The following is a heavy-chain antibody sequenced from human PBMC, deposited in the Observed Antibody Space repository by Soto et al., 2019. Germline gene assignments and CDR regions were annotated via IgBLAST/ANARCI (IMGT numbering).Heavy chain of an antibody. Sequence: QVQLQESGPGLVKPSQTLSLTCTVSGGSISSGGYYWSWIRQHPGKGLEWIGYIYYSGSTYYNPSLKRRVTISVDTSKNQISLKLSSVTAADTAVYYCARAWFGELLFGWFDPWGQGTRVTVSS. D-gene: IGHD3-10*01. J-gene: IGHJ5*02. V-gene: IGHV4-31*03. CDR1: GGSISSGGYY. CDR3: ARAWFGELLFGWFDP. CDR2: IYYSGST.